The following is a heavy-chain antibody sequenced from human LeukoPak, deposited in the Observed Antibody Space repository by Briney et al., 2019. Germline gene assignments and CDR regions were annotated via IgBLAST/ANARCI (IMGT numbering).Heavy chain of an antibody. CDR2: IYTSGST. CDR3: ARDHGAFYYYGSGSYAFDI. D-gene: IGHD3-10*01. V-gene: IGHV4-4*07. CDR1: GGSISSYY. Sequence: PSETLSLTCTVSGGSISSYYWSWIRQPAGKGLEWIGRIYTSGSTNYNPSLKSRVTMSVDTSKNQFSMKLSSVTAADTAVYYCARDHGAFYYYGSGSYAFDIWGQGTMVTVSS. J-gene: IGHJ3*02.